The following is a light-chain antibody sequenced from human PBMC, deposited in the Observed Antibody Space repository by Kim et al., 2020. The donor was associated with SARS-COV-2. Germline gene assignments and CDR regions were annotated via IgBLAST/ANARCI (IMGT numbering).Light chain of an antibody. CDR1: SSNIGSNY. J-gene: IGLJ2*01. V-gene: IGLV1-47*01. Sequence: ELTQPPSASGTPGQRVTISCSGSSSNIGSNYVYWYQQLPGTAPKLLIYRNNQRPSGVPDRFSGSKSGTSASLAISGLRSEDEADYYCAAWDDSLSAVVFGGGTQLTVL. CDR3: AAWDDSLSAVV. CDR2: RNN.